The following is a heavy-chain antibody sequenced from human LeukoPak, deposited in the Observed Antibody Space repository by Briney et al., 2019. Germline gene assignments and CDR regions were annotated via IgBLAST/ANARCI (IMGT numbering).Heavy chain of an antibody. CDR1: GFTFSNYA. V-gene: IGHV3-23*01. CDR2: ISPSADST. CDR3: AKRESSSSWYNYFDY. J-gene: IGHJ4*02. Sequence: GGSLRLSCAASGFTFSNYAMSWVRQAPGKELEWVAAISPSADSTSYADSVKGRFAISRDNSKNTVYLQMDSLRAEDTAVYYCAKRESSSSWYNYFDYWGQGTLVTVSS. D-gene: IGHD6-13*01.